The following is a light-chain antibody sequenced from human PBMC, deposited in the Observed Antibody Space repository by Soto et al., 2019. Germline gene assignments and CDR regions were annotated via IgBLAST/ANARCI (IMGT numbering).Light chain of an antibody. CDR2: AAS. CDR3: HQRQYWPLIT. Sequence: DIQLTQSPSSLSASLGDRVTITCQASQDIDNFLNWYQHKPGAAPKLLIYAASSLQSGVPSRFSGSGSGTDFTLTISSLEPEDLAVYYCHQRQYWPLITVGQGTRLEIK. J-gene: IGKJ5*01. CDR1: QDIDNF. V-gene: IGKV1-39*01.